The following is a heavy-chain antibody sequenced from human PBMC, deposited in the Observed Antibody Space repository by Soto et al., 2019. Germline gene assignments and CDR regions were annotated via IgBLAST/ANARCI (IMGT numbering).Heavy chain of an antibody. CDR3: ARASPEDHFDY. CDR1: GGSISSYC. Sequence: SETLSLTCTVSGGSISSYCWSWIRQPPGKGLEWIGYIYYSGSTNYNPSLKSRVTISVDTSKNQFSLKLSSVTAADTAVYYCARASPEDHFDYWGQGTLVTVSS. J-gene: IGHJ4*02. V-gene: IGHV4-59*01. CDR2: IYYSGST.